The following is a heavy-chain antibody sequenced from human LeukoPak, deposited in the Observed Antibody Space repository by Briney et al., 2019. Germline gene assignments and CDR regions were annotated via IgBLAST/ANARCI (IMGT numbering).Heavy chain of an antibody. J-gene: IGHJ4*02. Sequence: SETLPLTCTVSGGSISSSSYYWGWIRQPPGKGLEWIGSIYYSGSTYYNPSLKSRVTISVDTSKNQFSLKLSSVTAADTAVYYCARDPGRKSYGSGSYYNAIFDYWGQGTLVTVSS. CDR3: ARDPGRKSYGSGSYYNAIFDY. CDR2: IYYSGST. D-gene: IGHD3-10*01. V-gene: IGHV4-39*07. CDR1: GGSISSSSYY.